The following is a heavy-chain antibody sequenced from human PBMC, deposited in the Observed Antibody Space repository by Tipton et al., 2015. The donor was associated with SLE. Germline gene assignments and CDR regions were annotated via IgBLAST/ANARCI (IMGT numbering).Heavy chain of an antibody. V-gene: IGHV4-39*01. Sequence: LRLSCTVSGDSITSSSYYWGWIRQPPGKGLEWIGRSGSTYYNPSLKSRVSTSVDTSKSQFSLKLTSVTAADTAVYYCARHFPRHYDSRTYSEAFDIWGQGTMVTVSS. D-gene: IGHD3-22*01. J-gene: IGHJ3*02. CDR3: ARHFPRHYDSRTYSEAFDI. CDR1: GDSITSSSYY. CDR2: SGST.